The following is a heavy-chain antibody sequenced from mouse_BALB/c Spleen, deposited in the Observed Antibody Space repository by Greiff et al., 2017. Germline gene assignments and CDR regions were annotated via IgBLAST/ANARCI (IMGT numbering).Heavy chain of an antibody. CDR1: GYSITSGYY. CDR3: ARVYYGNSFFAY. V-gene: IGHV3-6*02. D-gene: IGHD2-1*01. Sequence: EVQLQESGPGLVKPSQSLSLTCSVTGYSITSGYYWNWIRQFPGNKLEWMGYISYDGSNNYNPSLKNRISITRDTSKNQFFLKLNSVTTEDTATYYCARVYYGNSFFAYWGQGTLVTVSA. J-gene: IGHJ3*01. CDR2: ISYDGSN.